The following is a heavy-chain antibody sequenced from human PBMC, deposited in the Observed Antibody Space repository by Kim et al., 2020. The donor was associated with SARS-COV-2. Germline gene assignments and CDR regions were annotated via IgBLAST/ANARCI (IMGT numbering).Heavy chain of an antibody. J-gene: IGHJ6*02. D-gene: IGHD3-3*01. CDR2: IKSKSDGGTT. Sequence: GGSLRLSCAASGFTFSNAWMSWVRQAPGKGLEWVGRIKSKSDGGTTDYAAPVKGRFTISRDDSKNTLYLQMNSLKTEDTAVYYCTTATSRITIFGVVITYYYYGMDVWGQGTTVTVSS. V-gene: IGHV3-15*01. CDR3: TTATSRITIFGVVITYYYYGMDV. CDR1: GFTFSNAW.